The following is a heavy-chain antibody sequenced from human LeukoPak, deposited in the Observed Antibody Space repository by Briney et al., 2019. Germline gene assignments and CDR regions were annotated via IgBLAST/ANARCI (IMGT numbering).Heavy chain of an antibody. CDR1: GGSISSSSYY. D-gene: IGHD5-18*01. J-gene: IGHJ4*02. Sequence: SETLSLTCTVSGGSISSSSYYWGWIRQPPGKGLEWIGSIYYSGSTYYNPSLRSRATISVDTSKNQFSLKLSSVTAADTAVYYCARAKVHTAMVEVYFDYWGQGTLVTVSS. CDR2: IYYSGST. CDR3: ARAKVHTAMVEVYFDY. V-gene: IGHV4-39*07.